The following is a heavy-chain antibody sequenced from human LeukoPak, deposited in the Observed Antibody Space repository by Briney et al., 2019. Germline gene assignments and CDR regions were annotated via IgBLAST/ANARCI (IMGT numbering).Heavy chain of an antibody. V-gene: IGHV4-59*08. CDR3: ARRSCSGGRCYYAY. J-gene: IGHJ4*02. D-gene: IGHD2-15*01. CDR1: GGSISTYY. Sequence: PSETLSLTCTVSGGSISTYYWSWIRQPPGKGLEWIGYIYYSGSTSYNPSLKSRVTISVDTSKNQFSLKLSSVTAADTAVYYCARRSCSGGRCYYAYWGQGTLVTVSS. CDR2: IYYSGST.